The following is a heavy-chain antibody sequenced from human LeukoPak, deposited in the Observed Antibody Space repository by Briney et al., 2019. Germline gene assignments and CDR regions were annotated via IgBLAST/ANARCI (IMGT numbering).Heavy chain of an antibody. CDR3: ARHHGP. Sequence: SETLSLTCTVTGDSISRSSYYWGWIRQPPGKGLEWIGSIYYSGSTYYNPSLKSRVTISVDTSKNQFSLKLSSMTAADTAVYYCARHHGPWGQGTLVTVSS. V-gene: IGHV4-39*01. CDR1: GDSISRSSYY. CDR2: IYYSGST. J-gene: IGHJ5*02.